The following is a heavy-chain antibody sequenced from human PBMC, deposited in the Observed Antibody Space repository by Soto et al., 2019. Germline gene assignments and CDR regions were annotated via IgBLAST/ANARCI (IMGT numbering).Heavy chain of an antibody. Sequence: PSQTLSLTCVISGDSVSSNSAGWNWIRQSPPRGLEWLGRTFYRSKWYNDYAVSLKGRISINADTSKNQFSLQLNSVTPDDTAVYYCARGPGSLRPWGQGTLVTVSS. CDR2: TFYRSKWYN. CDR1: GDSVSSNSAG. CDR3: ARGPGSLRP. V-gene: IGHV6-1*01. D-gene: IGHD1-1*01. J-gene: IGHJ5*02.